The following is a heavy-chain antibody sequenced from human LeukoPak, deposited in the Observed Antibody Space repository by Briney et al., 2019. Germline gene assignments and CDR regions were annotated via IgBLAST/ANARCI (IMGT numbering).Heavy chain of an antibody. D-gene: IGHD6-6*01. J-gene: IGHJ4*02. Sequence: SETLSLTCTVSGGSISSYYWSWIRQPAGKGLEWIGRIYTSGSTNYNPSLKSRVTVSVDTSKNQFSLKLSSVTAADTAVYYCASLSSSGSDDYWGQGTLVTVSS. CDR2: IYTSGST. V-gene: IGHV4-4*07. CDR3: ASLSSSGSDDY. CDR1: GGSISSYY.